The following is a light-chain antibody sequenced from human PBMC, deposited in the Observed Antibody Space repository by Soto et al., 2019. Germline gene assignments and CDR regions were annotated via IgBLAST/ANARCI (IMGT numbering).Light chain of an antibody. CDR3: QQYGSSPRT. Sequence: EIALTQSPATLSVSPGERATLSCRASQSVSSDLAWYQQKPGQAPRLLIYGASSRATGIPDRFSGSGSGTDFALTISRLEPEDFAVYYCQQYGSSPRTLGQGTKVDI. J-gene: IGKJ1*01. V-gene: IGKV3-20*01. CDR1: QSVSSD. CDR2: GAS.